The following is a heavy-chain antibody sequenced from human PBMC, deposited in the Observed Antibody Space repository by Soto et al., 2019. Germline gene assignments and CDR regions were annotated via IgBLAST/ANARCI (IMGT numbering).Heavy chain of an antibody. CDR2: IMPVFPTP. D-gene: IGHD3-3*02. CDR1: GGTFRTSA. Sequence: QVQLVQSGAEVKKPGSSVKVSCKTSGGTFRTSAISWVRQAPGQGLEWMGGIMPVFPTPDYAQKFQGRVTITADESTGQAYMELSSLRSEDTAVYYCARDKDRQQLGGNYYYIMDVWGQGTTVTVSS. CDR3: ARDKDRQQLGGNYYYIMDV. V-gene: IGHV1-69*12. J-gene: IGHJ6*01.